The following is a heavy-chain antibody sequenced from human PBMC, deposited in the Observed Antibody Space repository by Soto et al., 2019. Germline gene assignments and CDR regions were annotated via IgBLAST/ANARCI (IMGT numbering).Heavy chain of an antibody. CDR2: VSSRFENT. CDR3: ATQPHDYAKRDFEY. V-gene: IGHV1-3*01. D-gene: IGHD4-17*01. Sequence: XSVKVSFKASGYTFTKYDRQWVRQAPGQRLEWVGCVSSRFENTRSSQRFQGRVSITWDTAASTAYMELSSLASEDTAVYYCATQPHDYAKRDFEYWGQGTLVTVSS. CDR1: GYTFTKYD. J-gene: IGHJ4*02.